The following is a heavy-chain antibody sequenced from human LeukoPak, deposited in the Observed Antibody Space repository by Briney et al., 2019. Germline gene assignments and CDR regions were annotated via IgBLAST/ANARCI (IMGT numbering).Heavy chain of an antibody. CDR3: AREYSYGYYYYYYMDV. Sequence: ASVKVSCKASGYTFTGYYMHWVRQAPGQGLEWMGWINPNSGGTNYAQKFQGRVTMTRDTSISTAYMELSRLRSDDTAVYYCAREYSYGYYYYYYMDVWGKGTTVTISS. CDR2: INPNSGGT. V-gene: IGHV1-2*02. D-gene: IGHD5-18*01. CDR1: GYTFTGYY. J-gene: IGHJ6*03.